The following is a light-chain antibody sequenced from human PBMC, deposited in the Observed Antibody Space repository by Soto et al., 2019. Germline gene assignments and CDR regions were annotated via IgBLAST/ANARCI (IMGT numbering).Light chain of an antibody. CDR2: AAS. V-gene: IGKV1-39*01. J-gene: IGKJ2*01. CDR3: QQSYITPYT. Sequence: DIQMTQSPSSLSASVGDTVTITCRASQNISVHLNWYQQKPGKVPKLLIYAASNLQSGVPSSFSGNGSETDFALTISSLQPEDFATYYCQQSYITPYTFGQGTKLQIK. CDR1: QNISVH.